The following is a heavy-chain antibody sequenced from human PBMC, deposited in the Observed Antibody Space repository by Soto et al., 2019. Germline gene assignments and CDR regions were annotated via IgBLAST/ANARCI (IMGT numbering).Heavy chain of an antibody. CDR1: DDSINSDKYY. D-gene: IGHD3-9*01. Sequence: QLQLQEAGPGLVKPSETLSLTCSVSDDSINSDKYYWGWIRQPPGKGLEWIGSIYYRGNAYYNPSPQTRVPISLGKSKSQFALKLNSVTAADSAVYFCARLEGLATISYYFDFWGPGALVTVSS. CDR2: IYYRGNA. CDR3: ARLEGLATISYYFDF. J-gene: IGHJ4*02. V-gene: IGHV4-39*01.